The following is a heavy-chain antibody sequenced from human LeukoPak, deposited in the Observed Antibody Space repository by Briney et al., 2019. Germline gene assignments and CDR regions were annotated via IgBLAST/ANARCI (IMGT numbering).Heavy chain of an antibody. D-gene: IGHD3-10*01. CDR1: GFTFSTFG. CDR3: AKRGGYDYGSHFDH. Sequence: GGSLRLSCAASGFTFSTFGAGWVRQAPGKGLEGVAAISGRGHNTYYTDSVKGRFTMSRDNSKNTLYLQMDSLRAEDTAVYYCAKRGGYDYGSHFDHWGQGTLVTVSS. J-gene: IGHJ4*02. V-gene: IGHV3-23*01. CDR2: ISGRGHNT.